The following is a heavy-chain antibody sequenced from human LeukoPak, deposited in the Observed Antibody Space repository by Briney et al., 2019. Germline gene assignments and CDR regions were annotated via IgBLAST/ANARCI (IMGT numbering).Heavy chain of an antibody. CDR2: ISSTSSTV. CDR3: ASLTVYYDSSGPHYGAFDI. V-gene: IGHV3-48*04. CDR1: GFTFSSNS. Sequence: PGGSLRLSCAVSGFTFSSNSMTWVRQAHGKGLEWVSYISSTSSTVYYADSVKGRFTISRDNAKNSLYLQMNSLRAEDTALYYCASLTVYYDSSGPHYGAFDIWGQGTMVTVSS. D-gene: IGHD3-22*01. J-gene: IGHJ3*02.